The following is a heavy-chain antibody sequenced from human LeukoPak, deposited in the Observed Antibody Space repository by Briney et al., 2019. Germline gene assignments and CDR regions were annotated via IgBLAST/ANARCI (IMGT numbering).Heavy chain of an antibody. Sequence: PSETLSLTCTVSGGSISSPNSYWGWIRQPPGKGLEWIGSIFYDGTTYYNPSLKSRVTISVDTSKSQFSLILRSVTAADTAVYYCARRVVAGTTVDFWGQGNLVTVSS. V-gene: IGHV4-39*01. CDR3: ARRVVAGTTVDF. D-gene: IGHD6-19*01. CDR1: GGSISSPNSY. J-gene: IGHJ4*02. CDR2: IFYDGTT.